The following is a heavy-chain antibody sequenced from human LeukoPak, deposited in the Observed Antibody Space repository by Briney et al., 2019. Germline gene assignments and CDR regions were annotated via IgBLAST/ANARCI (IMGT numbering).Heavy chain of an antibody. Sequence: GGSLRLSCAASGFTFSNAWMSWVRQAPGKGLEWVGRIKSKADGGTTDYAAPVKGRFTISRDDSKNTLYLQMNSLRTEDTAVYYCTTSPTDPPFDYWGQGTLVTVSS. CDR3: TTSPTDPPFDY. CDR1: GFTFSNAW. J-gene: IGHJ4*02. V-gene: IGHV3-15*01. CDR2: IKSKADGGTT.